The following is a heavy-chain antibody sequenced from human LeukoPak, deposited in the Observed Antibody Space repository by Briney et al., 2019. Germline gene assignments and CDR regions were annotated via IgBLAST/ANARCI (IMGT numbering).Heavy chain of an antibody. D-gene: IGHD3-22*01. J-gene: IGHJ6*03. CDR3: ATGYYDSSGYYRKTYYYYYMDV. Sequence: GGSLRLSCAASGFTFSIYSMNWVRQAPGKGLEWVSYISSSSSTIYYADSVKGRFTISRDNAKNSLYLQMNSLRAEDTAVYYCATGYYDSSGYYRKTYYYYYMDVWGKGTTVTVSS. CDR2: ISSSSSTI. V-gene: IGHV3-48*04. CDR1: GFTFSIYS.